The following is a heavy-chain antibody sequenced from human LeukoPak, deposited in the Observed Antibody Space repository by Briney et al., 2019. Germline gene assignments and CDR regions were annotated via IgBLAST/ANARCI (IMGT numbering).Heavy chain of an antibody. CDR3: AREWRVYGSGSYYNEFWFDP. CDR2: IYYSGST. Sequence: PSETLSLTCTVSGGSISSGGYYWSWIRQHPGKGLEWIGYIYYSGSTYYNPSLKGRVTISVDTSKNQFSLKLSSVTAADTAVYYCAREWRVYGSGSYYNEFWFDPWGQGTLVTVSS. CDR1: GGSISSGGYY. J-gene: IGHJ5*02. V-gene: IGHV4-31*03. D-gene: IGHD3-10*01.